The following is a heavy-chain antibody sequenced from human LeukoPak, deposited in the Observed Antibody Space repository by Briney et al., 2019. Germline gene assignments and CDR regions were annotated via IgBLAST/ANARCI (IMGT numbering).Heavy chain of an antibody. J-gene: IGHJ3*02. D-gene: IGHD6-19*01. CDR2: ISSSGTT. V-gene: IGHV4-59*01. CDR3: ARDLAGPNDAFDI. Sequence: SETLSLTCTVSGVSIRSKYWSWLRQPPGKRLEWLGYISSSGTTNYNPSLKSRITIPVDTSKNQFSLPLRSVTAADTAVYYCARDLAGPNDAFDIWGRGTMVTVSS. CDR1: GVSIRSKY.